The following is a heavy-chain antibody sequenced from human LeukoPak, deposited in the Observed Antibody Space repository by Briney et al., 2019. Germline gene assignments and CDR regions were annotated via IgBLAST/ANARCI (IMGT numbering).Heavy chain of an antibody. D-gene: IGHD5-12*01. Sequence: PSETLSLTCIVSGGSIGGYNCNWVRQTAGKGLEWIGHVSSSAGATYNPSLTTRVTMSVDTSKNHCSLRLNYVTAADTAVYYCAGHRYGYSGYDDSWGQGTLVTVSS. CDR2: VSSSAGA. CDR3: AGHRYGYSGYDDS. CDR1: GGSIGGYN. V-gene: IGHV4-4*07. J-gene: IGHJ5*01.